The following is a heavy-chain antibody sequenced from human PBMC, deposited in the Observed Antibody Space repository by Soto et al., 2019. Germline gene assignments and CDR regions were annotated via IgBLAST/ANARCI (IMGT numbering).Heavy chain of an antibody. CDR2: INPNSGGT. J-gene: IGHJ3*02. D-gene: IGHD6-13*01. CDR3: AREPIAAAGSDSAFDI. Sequence: QVQLVQSGAEVKKPGASVKVCCKASGYTFTGYYMHWVRQAPGQGLEWMGWINPNSGGTNYAQKFQGRVTRTRDTSIRTAYMELSRMKSDDTAVYYCAREPIAAAGSDSAFDIWGQGTMVTVSS. CDR1: GYTFTGYY. V-gene: IGHV1-2*02.